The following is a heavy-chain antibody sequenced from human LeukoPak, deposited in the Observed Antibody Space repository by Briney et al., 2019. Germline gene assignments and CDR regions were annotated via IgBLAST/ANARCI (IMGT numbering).Heavy chain of an antibody. CDR3: TRGIQDILTGYYTDY. Sequence: GGPLRLSCAASGFTFSSYSMNWVRQAPGKGLEWVSPISSSSSYIYYADSVKGRFTISRDNAKNSLYLQMNSLRAEDTAVYYCTRGIQDILTGYYTDYWGQGTLVTVSS. CDR1: GFTFSSYS. V-gene: IGHV3-21*01. J-gene: IGHJ4*02. CDR2: ISSSSSYI. D-gene: IGHD3-9*01.